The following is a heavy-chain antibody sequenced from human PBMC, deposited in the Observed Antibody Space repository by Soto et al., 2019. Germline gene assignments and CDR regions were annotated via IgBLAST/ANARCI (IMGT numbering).Heavy chain of an antibody. CDR1: GTSFSGYY. Sequence: QVQLQQWGAGLLKPSETLSLTCAVYGTSFSGYYWSWIRQPPGKGLEWIGEISHSGSTNYNPSLKSRVIISLDTSNAQFSLKLSSVSAADTAVYYCARGPYGSGIRSPYYNYYMDVWGKGTTVTVSS. CDR3: ARGPYGSGIRSPYYNYYMDV. D-gene: IGHD3-10*01. J-gene: IGHJ6*03. CDR2: ISHSGST. V-gene: IGHV4-34*01.